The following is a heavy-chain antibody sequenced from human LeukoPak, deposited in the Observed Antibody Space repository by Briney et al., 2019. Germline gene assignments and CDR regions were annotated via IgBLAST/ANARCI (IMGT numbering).Heavy chain of an antibody. D-gene: IGHD2-15*01. V-gene: IGHV4-61*08. Sequence: PSQTLSLICTVSGGSISSGGYYWSWIRQPPGKGLEWIGYLYDSGSTHYNPSLKSRVTISEDTSKNQFSLKLSSVTAADTAVYYCARVASGRTKWFDPWGEGTLVSVSS. CDR2: LYDSGST. CDR1: GGSISSGGYY. CDR3: ARVASGRTKWFDP. J-gene: IGHJ5*02.